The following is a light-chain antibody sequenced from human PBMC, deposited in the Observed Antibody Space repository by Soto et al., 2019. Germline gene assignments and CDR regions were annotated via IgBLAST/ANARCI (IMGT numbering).Light chain of an antibody. V-gene: IGKV3-20*01. CDR1: QSVSNNY. CDR3: HQYGSSGT. Sequence: EIVLTQSPGTLSLSPGERATRSCRASQSVSNNYLALYQQKPGPAPRLLLYGASNSATGLPDRFCGSGSGTDFTCTFSGLGPGDFAVYYCHQYGSSGTFGQGTKVDI. J-gene: IGKJ2*02. CDR2: GAS.